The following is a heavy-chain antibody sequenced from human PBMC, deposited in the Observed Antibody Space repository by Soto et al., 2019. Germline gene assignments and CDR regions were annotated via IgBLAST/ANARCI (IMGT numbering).Heavy chain of an antibody. D-gene: IGHD2-8*01. CDR3: ARDRLRYCTNGVCYQDLDAFDI. Sequence: SETLSLTCTVSGGSISSGGYYWSWIRQHPGKGLEWIGYIYYSGSTYYNPSLKSRVTISVVTSKNQFSLKLSSVTAADTAVYYCARDRLRYCTNGVCYQDLDAFDIWGQGTMVTVSS. CDR1: GGSISSGGYY. V-gene: IGHV4-31*03. CDR2: IYYSGST. J-gene: IGHJ3*02.